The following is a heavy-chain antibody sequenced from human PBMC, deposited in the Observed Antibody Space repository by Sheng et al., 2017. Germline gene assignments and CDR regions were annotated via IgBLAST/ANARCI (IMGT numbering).Heavy chain of an antibody. Sequence: EVQLVESGGGLVQPGGSRRNYSCAASGFTFSASTVHWVRQASGKGLEWVGRMMSKANSYATTYAASVKGRFTVSRDDSRNTAYLQMNSLKTEDTAVYYCASHDYMNYGGYWGQGTLVTVSS. CDR3: ASHDYMNYGGY. V-gene: IGHV3-73*02. D-gene: IGHD4-4*01. CDR1: GFTFSAST. CDR2: MMSKANSYAT. J-gene: IGHJ4*02.